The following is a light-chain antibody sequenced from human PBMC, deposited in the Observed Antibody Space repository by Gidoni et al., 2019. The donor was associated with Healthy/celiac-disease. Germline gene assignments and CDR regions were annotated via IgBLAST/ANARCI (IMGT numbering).Light chain of an antibody. CDR1: QSVSSN. CDR2: GAS. V-gene: IGKV3D-15*01. Sequence: EIVMMQSPATLSVSPGERATLSCRASQSVSSNLAWYQQKPGQAPRLLSYGASTRATGIPARFRGSGSGTEFTLTISSLQSEDFAVYYCQQYNNWPPLTFGGXTKVEIK. J-gene: IGKJ4*01. CDR3: QQYNNWPPLT.